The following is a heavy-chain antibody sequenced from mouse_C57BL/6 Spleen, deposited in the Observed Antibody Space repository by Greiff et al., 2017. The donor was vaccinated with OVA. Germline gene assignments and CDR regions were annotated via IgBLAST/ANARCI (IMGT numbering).Heavy chain of an antibody. J-gene: IGHJ4*01. Sequence: EVQRVESGPGLVKPSQSLSLTCSVTGYSITSGYYWNWIRQFPGNKLEWMGYISYDGSNNYNPSLKNRISITRDTSKNQFFLKLNSVTTEDTATYYCAREGRDAMDYWGQGTSVTVSS. CDR2: ISYDGSN. V-gene: IGHV3-6*01. CDR3: AREGRDAMDY. CDR1: GYSITSGYY.